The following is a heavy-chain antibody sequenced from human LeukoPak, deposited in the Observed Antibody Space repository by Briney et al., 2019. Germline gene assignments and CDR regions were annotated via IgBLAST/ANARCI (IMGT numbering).Heavy chain of an antibody. J-gene: IGHJ4*02. Sequence: SETLSLTCTVSGGSINSYYWSWIRQPPGKGLEWIGYIYYSGSTSYNPCLKSRVTISVDTSKNQFSLRLTSVTAADTAVYYCARQDERTSFDFWGQGTLVTVSS. CDR3: ARQDERTSFDF. CDR2: IYYSGST. V-gene: IGHV4-59*08. CDR1: GGSINSYY.